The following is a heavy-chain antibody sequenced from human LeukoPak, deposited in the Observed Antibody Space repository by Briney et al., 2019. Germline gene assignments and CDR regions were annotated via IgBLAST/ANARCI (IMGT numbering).Heavy chain of an antibody. CDR2: ISSSSSYI. J-gene: IGHJ4*02. V-gene: IGHV3-21*01. CDR1: GFTVSSNY. D-gene: IGHD4-17*01. CDR3: ASVATVTSD. Sequence: NPGGSLRLSCAASGFTVSSNYMSWVRQAPGKGLEWVSSISSSSSYIYYADAVKGRFTSSSDNAKNSLYLQMNSLRAEDTAVYYCASVATVTSDWGQGTLVTVSS.